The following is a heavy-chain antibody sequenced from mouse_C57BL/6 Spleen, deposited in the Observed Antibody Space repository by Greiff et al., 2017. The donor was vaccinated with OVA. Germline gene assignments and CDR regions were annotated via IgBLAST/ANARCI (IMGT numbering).Heavy chain of an antibody. CDR2: ISNGGGST. Sequence: DVKLVESGGGLVQPGGSLKLSCAASGFTFSDYYMYWVRQTPEKRLEWVAYISNGGGSTYYPDTVKGRFTISRDNAKNTLYLQMSRLKSEDTAMYYCARRGFTTVVAHWYFDVWGTGTTVTVSS. CDR1: GFTFSDYY. V-gene: IGHV5-12*01. J-gene: IGHJ1*03. D-gene: IGHD1-1*01. CDR3: ARRGFTTVVAHWYFDV.